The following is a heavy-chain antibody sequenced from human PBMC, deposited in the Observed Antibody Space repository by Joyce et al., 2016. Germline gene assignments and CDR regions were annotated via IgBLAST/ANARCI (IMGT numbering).Heavy chain of an antibody. CDR2: ISAYNGNT. D-gene: IGHD2-15*01. V-gene: IGHV1-18*01. J-gene: IGHJ5*02. CDR1: GYTFTSYG. Sequence: QVQLVQSGAEVKKPGASVKVSCKASGYTFTSYGISWVRQAPGQGLEWMGWISAYNGNTNYEQKLQGRVTMTTDTSTNTAYMELRSLRSDDTAVYYCAREAYDCSGGSCYSSWFDPWGQGTLVTVSS. CDR3: AREAYDCSGGSCYSSWFDP.